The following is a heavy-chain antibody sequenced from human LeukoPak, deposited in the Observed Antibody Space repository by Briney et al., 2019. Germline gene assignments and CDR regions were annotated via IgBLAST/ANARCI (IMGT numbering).Heavy chain of an antibody. V-gene: IGHV1-18*01. J-gene: IGHJ4*02. CDR2: ISTYNGNT. CDR3: ARASFDH. CDR1: GYTFFTYG. Sequence: ASVKVSCKASGYTFFTYGINWVRQAPGQGPEWIGWISTYNGNTKYSLKFQDRVTLTRDTSTTTAYMELKSLTSDDRAVYYCARASFDHWGQGTLVIVSS.